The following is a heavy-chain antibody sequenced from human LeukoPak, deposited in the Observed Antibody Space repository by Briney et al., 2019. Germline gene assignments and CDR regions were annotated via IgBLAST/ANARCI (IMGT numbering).Heavy chain of an antibody. V-gene: IGHV3-23*01. J-gene: IGHJ4*02. CDR3: ACYGDYGY. D-gene: IGHD4-17*01. CDR1: GFTFSSYA. CDR2: ISGSGGST. Sequence: PGRSLRLSCAASGFTFSSYAMSWVRQAPGKGLEWVSAISGSGGSTYYADSVKGRFTISRDNAKNSLFLQMNSLRAEDTAVYYCACYGDYGYWGQGTLVTVSS.